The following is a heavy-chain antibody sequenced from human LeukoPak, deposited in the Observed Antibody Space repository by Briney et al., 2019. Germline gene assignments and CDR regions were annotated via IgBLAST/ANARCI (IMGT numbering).Heavy chain of an antibody. CDR3: ARAVGSSGSFPFHF. J-gene: IGHJ4*02. V-gene: IGHV4-39*02. CDR2: SYYTGGT. CDR1: GSSISSSSYY. Sequence: SETLSLTCTVSGSSISSSSYYWGWIRQPPGKGLEWISNSYYTGGTYYNPSLRSRVTISVDTSKNSFSLTLNSVTAADTAVYYCARAVGSSGSFPFHFWGQGTLVTVSS. D-gene: IGHD1-26*01.